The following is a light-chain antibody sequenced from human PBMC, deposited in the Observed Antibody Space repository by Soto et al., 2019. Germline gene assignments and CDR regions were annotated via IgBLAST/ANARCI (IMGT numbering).Light chain of an antibody. CDR3: SSYAGSNNVV. Sequence: QSVLTQPPSASGSPGQSVTISCTGTGSDIGAYNYVSWYQQYPGKAPKVMIYDVIKRPSGVPDRFSGSKSGNTASLTVSGLRADDEAVYYCSSYAGSNNVVFGGGTKVTVL. V-gene: IGLV2-8*01. CDR1: GSDIGAYNY. CDR2: DVI. J-gene: IGLJ2*01.